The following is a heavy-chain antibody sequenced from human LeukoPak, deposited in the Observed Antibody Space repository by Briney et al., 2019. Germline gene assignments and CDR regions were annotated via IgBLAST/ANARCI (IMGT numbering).Heavy chain of an antibody. Sequence: GGSLRLSCAASGFTVSSNYMSWVRQAPGKGLEWVSVIYSGGSTYYADSVKGRFTISRDNSKNTLYLQMNSLRAEDTAVYYCATGRGIAAPYYFDYWGQGTLVTVSS. J-gene: IGHJ4*02. CDR1: GFTVSSNY. CDR3: ATGRGIAAPYYFDY. D-gene: IGHD6-13*01. V-gene: IGHV3-53*01. CDR2: IYSGGST.